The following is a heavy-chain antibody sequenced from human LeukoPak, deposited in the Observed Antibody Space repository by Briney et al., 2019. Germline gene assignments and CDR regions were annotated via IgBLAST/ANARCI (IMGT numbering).Heavy chain of an antibody. CDR3: AKEGALFSPWYLAC. D-gene: IGHD2-15*01. Sequence: GGSLRPSCAASGFTLTSYGMDCVRQAPGKGLEWVAVISYDGSNKYYADSVKGRFTISRDNSKNTLYLQMNSLRAEDTAVYYCAKEGALFSPWYLACWGQVTLVTVSS. V-gene: IGHV3-30*18. J-gene: IGHJ4*02. CDR1: GFTLTSYG. CDR2: ISYDGSNK.